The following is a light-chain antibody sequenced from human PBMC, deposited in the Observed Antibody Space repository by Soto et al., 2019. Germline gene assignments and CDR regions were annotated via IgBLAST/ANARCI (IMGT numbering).Light chain of an antibody. CDR3: QQLNSYLALT. CDR2: AAS. J-gene: IGKJ4*01. CDR1: QGISSY. V-gene: IGKV1-9*01. Sequence: DIQLTQSPSFLSASVGDRVTITCRASQGISSYLAWYQQKPGKAPKLLIYAASTLQSGVPSRFSGSGSGTEFTLTISSLQPEDFATYYCQQLNSYLALTFGGGTMVEIK.